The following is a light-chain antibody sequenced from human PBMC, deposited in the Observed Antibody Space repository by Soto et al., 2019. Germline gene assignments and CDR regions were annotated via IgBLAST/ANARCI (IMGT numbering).Light chain of an antibody. Sequence: QSVLTQSPSASGAPGQTIIISCSGSSXNIGTNAVYWYQQLPGSAPTLLVHSNDQRPFGVPHRFSGSRSGTSASLAVSGLRSEDEADYYCSAWDDALAAYVFGAGTKVTVL. V-gene: IGLV1-47*02. CDR3: SAWDDALAAYV. CDR2: SND. CDR1: SXNIGTNA. J-gene: IGLJ1*01.